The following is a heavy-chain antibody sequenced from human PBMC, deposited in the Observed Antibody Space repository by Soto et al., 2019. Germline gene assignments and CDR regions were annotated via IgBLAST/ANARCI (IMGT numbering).Heavy chain of an antibody. V-gene: IGHV5-51*01. CDR3: ARTAAAGKYYYGVDV. Sequence: GESLKISCKGSGYSFTSYWVGWVRQMPGKGLEWMGIIYPGDSDTRYSPSFQGQVTISADKSISTAYLQWSSLKASDTAIYYCARTAAAGKYYYGVDVWGQGTTVTVSS. J-gene: IGHJ6*02. CDR2: IYPGDSDT. CDR1: GYSFTSYW. D-gene: IGHD6-13*01.